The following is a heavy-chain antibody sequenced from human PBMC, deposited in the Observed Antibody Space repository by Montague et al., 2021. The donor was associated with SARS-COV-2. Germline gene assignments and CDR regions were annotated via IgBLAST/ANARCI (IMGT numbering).Heavy chain of an antibody. D-gene: IGHD3-10*01. V-gene: IGHV6-1*01. CDR1: GDSVSSNTAA. J-gene: IGHJ4*02. CDR3: ARHEAKYGSPLYYFDY. Sequence: CAISGDSVSSNTAAWNWIRQSPSRGLEWLGRTYYRSKWYYDYAVSVKSRMTISPDTSKNQFSLKLSSVTAADTAVYYCARHEAKYGSPLYYFDYWGQGTLVTVSS. CDR2: TYYRSKWYY.